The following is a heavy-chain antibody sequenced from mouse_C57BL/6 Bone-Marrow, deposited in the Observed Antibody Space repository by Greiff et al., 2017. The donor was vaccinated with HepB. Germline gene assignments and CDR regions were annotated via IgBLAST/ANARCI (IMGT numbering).Heavy chain of an antibody. D-gene: IGHD2-1*01. V-gene: IGHV1-52*01. CDR2: IDPSDSET. CDR1: GYTFTSYW. Sequence: QVQLKQPGAELVRPGSSVKLSCKASGYTFTSYWMHWVKQRPIQGLEWIGNIDPSDSETHYNQKFKDKATLTVDKSSSTAYMQLSSLTSEDSAVYYCAREGIYGNYDAYWGQGTLVTVSA. CDR3: AREGIYGNYDAY. J-gene: IGHJ3*01.